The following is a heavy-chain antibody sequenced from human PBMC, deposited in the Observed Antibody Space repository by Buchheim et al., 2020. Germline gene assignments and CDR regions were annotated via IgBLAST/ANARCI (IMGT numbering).Heavy chain of an antibody. V-gene: IGHV3-30-3*01. Sequence: QVQLVESGGGVVQPGRSLRLSCAASGFTFSSYAMHWVRQAPGKGLEWVAVISYDGSNKYYADSVKGRFTISRDNSKNTLYLQMNSLRAEDTAVYYCARADDSSGSTFDYWGQGTL. CDR2: ISYDGSNK. J-gene: IGHJ4*02. CDR3: ARADDSSGSTFDY. D-gene: IGHD3-22*01. CDR1: GFTFSSYA.